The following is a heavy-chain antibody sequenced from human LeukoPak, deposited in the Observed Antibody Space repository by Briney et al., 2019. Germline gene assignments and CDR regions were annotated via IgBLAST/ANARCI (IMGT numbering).Heavy chain of an antibody. D-gene: IGHD2-2*02. V-gene: IGHV4-31*03. Sequence: SQTLSLTCTVSGGSISSGGYYWSWIRQHPGKDLEWIGYIYYSGSTYYNPSLKSRVTISVDTSKNQFSLKLSSVTAADTAVYYCARETGRYCSSTSCYKAVDVWGQGTLVTVSS. CDR2: IYYSGST. CDR1: GGSISSGGYY. CDR3: ARETGRYCSSTSCYKAVDV. J-gene: IGHJ4*02.